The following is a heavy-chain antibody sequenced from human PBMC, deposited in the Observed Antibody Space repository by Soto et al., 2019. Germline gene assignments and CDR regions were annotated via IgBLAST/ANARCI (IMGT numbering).Heavy chain of an antibody. V-gene: IGHV4-4*02. CDR1: GGSISSINW. CDR3: AGRGYSYGNFDY. J-gene: IGHJ4*02. Sequence: QVQLQESGPGLVKPSGTLSLTCAVSGGSISSINWWRWVRQPHGQGLEWIGEIYHSGITNYNPSLKSRVTISVDKSKNQFSLKLSSVTAADTAVYYCAGRGYSYGNFDYWGQGTLVTVSS. D-gene: IGHD5-18*01. CDR2: IYHSGIT.